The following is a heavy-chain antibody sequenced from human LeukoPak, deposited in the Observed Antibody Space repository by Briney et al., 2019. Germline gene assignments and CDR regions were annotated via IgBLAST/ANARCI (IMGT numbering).Heavy chain of an antibody. V-gene: IGHV4-38-2*02. CDR3: ARDPFPNYYDSSGYYFGAFDI. CDR1: GYSISSGYY. J-gene: IGHJ3*02. D-gene: IGHD3-22*01. CDR2: IYHSGST. Sequence: PSETLSLTCTVSGYSISSGYYWGWIRQPPGKGLGWIGSIYHSGSTYYNPSLKSRVTISVDTSKNQFSLKLSSVTAADTAVYYCARDPFPNYYDSSGYYFGAFDIWGQGTMVTVSS.